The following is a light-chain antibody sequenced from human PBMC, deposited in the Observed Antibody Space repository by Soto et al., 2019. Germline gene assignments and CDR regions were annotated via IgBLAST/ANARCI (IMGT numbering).Light chain of an antibody. CDR3: SSYTTTGTQV. J-gene: IGLJ1*01. CDR2: DVS. V-gene: IGLV2-14*03. CDR1: TSDVGGFDY. Sequence: QSVLTQPASVSGSPGQSITISCTGTTSDVGGFDYVSWYQQHPGKAPKLMIHDVSNRPSGVSDHFSGSKSGNTASLTISGLQAEDEADYYCSSYTTTGTQVFGTGTKLTVL.